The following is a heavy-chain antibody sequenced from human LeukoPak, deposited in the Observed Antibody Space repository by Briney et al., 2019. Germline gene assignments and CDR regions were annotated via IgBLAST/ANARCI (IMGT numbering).Heavy chain of an antibody. CDR1: GFTFSSYS. V-gene: IGHV3-48*01. J-gene: IGHJ3*02. D-gene: IGHD6-13*01. CDR2: ISSSSSTI. CDR3: ARAYSSSWPMGLSAFDI. Sequence: GGSLRLSCAASGFTFSSYSMSWVRQAPGKGLEWVSYISSSSSTIYYADSVKGRFTISRDNAKNSLYLKMNRLRAEDTAVYYCARAYSSSWPMGLSAFDIWGQGTMVTVSS.